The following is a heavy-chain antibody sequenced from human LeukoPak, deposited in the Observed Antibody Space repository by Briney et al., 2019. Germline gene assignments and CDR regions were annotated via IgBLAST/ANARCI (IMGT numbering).Heavy chain of an antibody. CDR1: GFTSSSYW. D-gene: IGHD1-26*01. CDR3: ARDKIVGATNFDY. Sequence: GGSLRLSCAASGFTSSSYWMSWVRQAPGKGLEWVANIEQDGSEKYYVDSVKGRFTISRDNAKNSLYLQMNSLRAEDTAVYYCARDKIVGATNFDYWGQGTLVTVSS. CDR2: IEQDGSEK. J-gene: IGHJ4*02. V-gene: IGHV3-7*01.